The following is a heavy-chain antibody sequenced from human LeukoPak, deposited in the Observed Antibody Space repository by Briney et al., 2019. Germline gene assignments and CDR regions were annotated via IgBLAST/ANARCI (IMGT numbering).Heavy chain of an antibody. Sequence: GGSLRLSCAASGFTFSSYGMSWVRQAPGGGLEWVALISYAGSNKYYADSVKGRFTISRDNSKNTLYLQMNSLRAEDTAVYYCAREAGQGGRYFDYWGQGTLVTVSS. J-gene: IGHJ4*02. CDR2: ISYAGSNK. CDR1: GFTFSSYG. D-gene: IGHD3-10*01. V-gene: IGHV3-30*03. CDR3: AREAGQGGRYFDY.